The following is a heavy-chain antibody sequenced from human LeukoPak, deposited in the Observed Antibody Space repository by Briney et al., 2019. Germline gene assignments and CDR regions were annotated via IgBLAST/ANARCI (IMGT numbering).Heavy chain of an antibody. D-gene: IGHD5-24*01. J-gene: IGHJ3*02. Sequence: GESLKISCKGSGYSFTSYWIGWVRQMPGKGLEWMGIIYPGDSDTRYSPSFQGQVTISADKSISTAYLQWSSLKASDTAMYYCARQLGRRWLQRDAFDIWGQGTMVTVSS. V-gene: IGHV5-51*01. CDR2: IYPGDSDT. CDR1: GYSFTSYW. CDR3: ARQLGRRWLQRDAFDI.